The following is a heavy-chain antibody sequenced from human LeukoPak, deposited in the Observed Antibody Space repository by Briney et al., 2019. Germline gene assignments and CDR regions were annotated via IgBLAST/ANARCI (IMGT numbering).Heavy chain of an antibody. J-gene: IGHJ6*03. Sequence: PGGSLRLSCAASGFTFSTYWMSWVRQTPGKGREWVANIKQDGSEKYYVDSVKGRFTISRDNAKNSLYLKMNSLRAEDTAVYYCATYFGSETYYIPYNYHYMDVWGKGTTVTVSS. CDR2: IKQDGSEK. CDR3: ATYFGSETYYIPYNYHYMDV. D-gene: IGHD3-10*01. V-gene: IGHV3-7*01. CDR1: GFTFSTYW.